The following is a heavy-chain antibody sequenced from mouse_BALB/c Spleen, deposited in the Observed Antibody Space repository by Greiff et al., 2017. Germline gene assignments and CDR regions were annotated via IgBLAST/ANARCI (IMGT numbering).Heavy chain of an antibody. Sequence: VQLQQSGAELVRPGSSVKISCKASGYAFSSYWMNWVKQRPGQGLEWIGQIYPGDGDTNYNGKFKGKATLTADKSSSTAYMQLSSLTSEDSAVYFCARLGGSSYWFAYWGQGTLVTVSA. CDR1: GYAFSSYW. D-gene: IGHD1-1*01. V-gene: IGHV1-80*01. J-gene: IGHJ3*01. CDR3: ARLGGSSYWFAY. CDR2: IYPGDGDT.